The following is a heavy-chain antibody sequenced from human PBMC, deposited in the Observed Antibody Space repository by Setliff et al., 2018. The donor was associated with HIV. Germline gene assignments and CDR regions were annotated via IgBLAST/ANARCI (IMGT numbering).Heavy chain of an antibody. D-gene: IGHD6-13*01. CDR1: GGSFSDYY. V-gene: IGHV4-34*01. J-gene: IGHJ5*02. CDR3: ARILVAAAGTGFDP. CDR2: INHSGST. Sequence: SETLSLTCAVHGGSFSDYYWSWIRQPPGKGLEWIGEINHSGSTNYNPSLKRRVTISVDTSKNKFSLKVSSVTAADTAVYYCARILVAAAGTGFDPWGQGILVTVLL.